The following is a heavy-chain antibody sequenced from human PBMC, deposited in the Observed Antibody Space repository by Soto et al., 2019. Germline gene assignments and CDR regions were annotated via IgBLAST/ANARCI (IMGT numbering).Heavy chain of an antibody. Sequence: QVQLQQWGAGLLKPSETLSLTCAVYGGSLSDYYWTWIRQPPGTGLEWIGEVNHSGSTNYNPSLTSRVTMSVDTSKKQFSLKLSSVTAAVTAVYYCARGLTGYWYFDLWGRGTLVPVSS. CDR3: ARGLTGYWYFDL. V-gene: IGHV4-34*01. CDR2: VNHSGST. J-gene: IGHJ2*01. CDR1: GGSLSDYY.